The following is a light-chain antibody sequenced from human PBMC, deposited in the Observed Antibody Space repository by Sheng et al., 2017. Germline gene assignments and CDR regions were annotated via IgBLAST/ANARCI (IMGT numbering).Light chain of an antibody. CDR2: DAF. CDR3: QQRSNWPPGT. CDR1: QNVDNF. V-gene: IGKV3-11*01. J-gene: IGKJ1*01. Sequence: ETVLTQSPATLSLSPGERATLSCRASQNVDNFLAWYQQKPGQAPRLLIYDAFNRATGIPARFSGSGSGTDFTLTISSLEPEDFAVYYCQQRSNWPPGTFGRGTKVEIK.